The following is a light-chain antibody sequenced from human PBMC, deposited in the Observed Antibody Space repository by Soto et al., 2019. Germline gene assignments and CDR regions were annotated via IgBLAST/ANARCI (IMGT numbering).Light chain of an antibody. CDR1: SNDVGGYDY. J-gene: IGLJ1*01. V-gene: IGLV2-14*01. CDR3: SSYTSSSTSYV. Sequence: QSALTQPASVSGSPGQSITISCTGTSNDVGGYDYVSWYQQYPGKAPKLLIFEVSHRPSGVSNRFSGSKSGNTASLTISGLQAEDEADYYCSSYTSSSTSYVFGTGTKLTVL. CDR2: EVS.